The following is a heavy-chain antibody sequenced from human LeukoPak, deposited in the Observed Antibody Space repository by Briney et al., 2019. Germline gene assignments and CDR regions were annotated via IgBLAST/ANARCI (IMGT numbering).Heavy chain of an antibody. CDR3: TRDGFSGAAFDY. CDR2: IHPNNGGT. J-gene: IGHJ4*02. CDR1: GFTFTGYF. Sequence: ASVKVSCKASGFTFTGYFIHWVRQAPGQGLEWMGWIHPNNGGTKYAQKFQGRVTMTRDTSINTDYMELSRLRSDDTALYYCTRDGFSGAAFDYWGQGTPVTVSS. V-gene: IGHV1-2*02. D-gene: IGHD7-27*01.